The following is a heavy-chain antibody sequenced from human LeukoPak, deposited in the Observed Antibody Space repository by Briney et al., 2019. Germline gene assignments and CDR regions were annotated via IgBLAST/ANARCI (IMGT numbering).Heavy chain of an antibody. D-gene: IGHD3-10*01. V-gene: IGHV3-23*01. CDR1: GFTFSSYA. CDR3: ANAFGWFGELSLDY. J-gene: IGHJ4*02. Sequence: GGSLRLSCAASGFTFSSYAMSWVRQAPGKGLEWVSAISGSGGSTYYADSVKGRFTISRDNSKNTLYLQMNSLRAEDTAVYYCANAFGWFGELSLDYWGQGTLVTVSS. CDR2: ISGSGGST.